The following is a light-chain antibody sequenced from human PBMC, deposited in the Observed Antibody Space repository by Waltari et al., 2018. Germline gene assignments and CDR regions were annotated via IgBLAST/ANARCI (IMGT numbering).Light chain of an antibody. CDR1: STNIGAGDA. CDR3: QSYDSSLGGSV. J-gene: IGLJ2*01. CDR2: GNT. Sequence: QSVLKQPPSVSGAPGQRATLSWTWRSTNIGAGDAVCWYQQLPGEAPKLLIYGNTNRPSAVPDRVSGSKSGTTASLAITWLQAEDEADYYCQSYDSSLGGSVFGGGTKLTVL. V-gene: IGLV1-40*01.